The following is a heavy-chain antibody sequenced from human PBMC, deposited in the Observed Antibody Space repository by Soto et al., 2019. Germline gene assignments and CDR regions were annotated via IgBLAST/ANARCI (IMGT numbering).Heavy chain of an antibody. CDR3: AKDGGLLGQQLVPFGY. D-gene: IGHD6-13*01. CDR1: GFTFSSYG. CDR2: ISYDGSNK. J-gene: IGHJ4*02. V-gene: IGHV3-30*18. Sequence: QVQLVESGGGVVQPGRSLRLSCAASGFTFSSYGMHWVRQAPGKGLEWVAVISYDGSNKYYADSVKGRFTISRDNSKNTLYLQMNSLRAEDTAVYYCAKDGGLLGQQLVPFGYWGQGTLVTVSS.